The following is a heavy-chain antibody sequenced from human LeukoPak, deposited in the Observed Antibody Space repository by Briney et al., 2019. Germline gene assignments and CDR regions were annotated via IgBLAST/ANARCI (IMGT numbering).Heavy chain of an antibody. V-gene: IGHV1-24*01. CDR3: ARERSPRAFDI. CDR1: GHTLTKLS. Sequence: ASVKVSCKVTGHTLTKLSMHWVRQAPGKGLEWMGSFDPQEGKRIYAQKFQDRFSMTGDTSRDTAYMELSSLRSDDTAVYYCARERSPRAFDIWGQGTMVTVSS. J-gene: IGHJ3*02. D-gene: IGHD6-13*01. CDR2: FDPQEGKR.